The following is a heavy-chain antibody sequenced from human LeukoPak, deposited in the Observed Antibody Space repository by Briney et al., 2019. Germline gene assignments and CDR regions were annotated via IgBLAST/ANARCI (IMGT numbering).Heavy chain of an antibody. CDR3: ATDLAAAGTPRNWFDP. Sequence: GGSLRLSCAASTFTFSNYWMNWVRQAPGKGLEWVANIKQDGSAKYYVDSVRGRFTISRDNAKNSLYLQMNSLRAEDTAVYYCATDLAAAGTPRNWFDPWGQGTLVTVSS. CDR2: IKQDGSAK. J-gene: IGHJ5*02. D-gene: IGHD6-13*01. CDR1: TFTFSNYW. V-gene: IGHV3-7*01.